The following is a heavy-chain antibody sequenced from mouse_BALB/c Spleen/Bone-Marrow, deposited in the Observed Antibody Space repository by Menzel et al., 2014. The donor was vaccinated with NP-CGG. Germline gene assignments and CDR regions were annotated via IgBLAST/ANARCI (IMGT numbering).Heavy chain of an antibody. V-gene: IGHV1-14*01. J-gene: IGHJ4*01. CDR3: ARKEGSPAEVYYAMDY. Sequence: EVKLMESGPELVKPGASVKMSCKASGYTFTSYVMHWVKQKPGQGLEWIGYINPYNDGTKYNEKFKGKATLTSDKSSSTAYMELNSLTSEDSAVYYCARKEGSPAEVYYAMDYWGQGTSVTVSA. CDR1: GYTFTSYV. CDR2: INPYNDGT.